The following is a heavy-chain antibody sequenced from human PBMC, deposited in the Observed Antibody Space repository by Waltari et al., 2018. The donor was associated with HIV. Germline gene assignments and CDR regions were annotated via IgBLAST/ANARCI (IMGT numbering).Heavy chain of an antibody. V-gene: IGHV4-34*01. CDR1: GGSFSGYY. J-gene: IGHJ4*02. D-gene: IGHD3-22*01. CDR2: INHSVST. Sequence: QVQLQQWGAGLLKPSETLSLTCAVYGGSFSGYYWSWIRQPPGKGLEWIGEINHSVSTNYNPSLKSRVTISVDTSKNQFSLKLSSVTAADTAVYYCARAKLDYYDSSGQGPFSYWGQGTLVTVSS. CDR3: ARAKLDYYDSSGQGPFSY.